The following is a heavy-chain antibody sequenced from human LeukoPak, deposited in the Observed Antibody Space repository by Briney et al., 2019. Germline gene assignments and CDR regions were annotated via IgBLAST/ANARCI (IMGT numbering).Heavy chain of an antibody. V-gene: IGHV3-30*18. J-gene: IGHJ4*02. CDR3: AKDADYDILTAPPDY. CDR1: GFTFSSYG. Sequence: SGRSLRLSCAASGFTFSSYGMHWVRQAPGKGLEWVAVISYDGSNKYYADSVKGRFTISRDNSKNTLYLRMNSLRAEDTAVYYCAKDADYDILTAPPDYWGQRTLVTVSS. CDR2: ISYDGSNK. D-gene: IGHD3-9*01.